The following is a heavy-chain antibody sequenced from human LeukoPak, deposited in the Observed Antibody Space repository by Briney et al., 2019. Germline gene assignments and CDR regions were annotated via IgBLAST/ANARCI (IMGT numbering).Heavy chain of an antibody. CDR1: GYTFTSYG. CDR2: ISAYNGNT. D-gene: IGHD2-2*01. J-gene: IGHJ5*02. CDR3: ARGAAGDCSSTSCYRHNWFDP. V-gene: IGHV1-18*01. Sequence: ASVKVSCKASGYTFTSYGISWVRQAPGQGLEWMGWISAYNGNTNYAQKLQGRVTMTTDTSTSTAYMELRSLRSDDTAVYYCARGAAGDCSSTSCYRHNWFDPWGQGTLVTVYS.